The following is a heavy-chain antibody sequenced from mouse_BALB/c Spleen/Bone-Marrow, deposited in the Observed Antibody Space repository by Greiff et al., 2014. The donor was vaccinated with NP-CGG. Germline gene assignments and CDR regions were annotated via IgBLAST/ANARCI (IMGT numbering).Heavy chain of an antibody. D-gene: IGHD1-1*01. CDR1: GFNIKDYY. Sequence: VQLKESGAELVRPGALVKLSCKASGFNIKDYYMHWVKQRPEQGLEWIGWIDPENGNTIYDPKFQGKASITADTSSNPACLQLSSLTSEDTAVYYCASYYGSSYDYFDYWGQGTTLTVSS. J-gene: IGHJ2*01. V-gene: IGHV14-1*02. CDR3: ASYYGSSYDYFDY. CDR2: IDPENGNT.